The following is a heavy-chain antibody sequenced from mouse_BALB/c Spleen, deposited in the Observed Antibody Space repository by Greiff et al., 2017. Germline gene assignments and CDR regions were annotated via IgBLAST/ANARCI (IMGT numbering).Heavy chain of an antibody. Sequence: VPLQQSGAALVRPGALVKLSCKASGFNIQDYYMHWVKQRPEQGLEWIGWIYPENGNTIYEQNVQGKDSITADTPSNTAYRQLSSLTSEDTADYYCAREETVVSTLADWGQGTLVTVSA. J-gene: IGHJ3*01. CDR1: GFNIQDYY. CDR2: IYPENGNT. V-gene: IGHV14-1*02. CDR3: AREETVVSTLAD. D-gene: IGHD1-1*01.